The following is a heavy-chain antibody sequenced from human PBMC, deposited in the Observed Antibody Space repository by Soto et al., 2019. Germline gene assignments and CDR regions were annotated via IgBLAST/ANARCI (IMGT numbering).Heavy chain of an antibody. CDR2: ITPILGTA. CDR1: GGTFTRYA. CDR3: ATRTRLDYDERSGRLDY. Sequence: QVQLVQSGAEVKKPGSSVKLSCRTSGGTFTRYAVSWVRQSPGQGLEWMGEITPILGTAHSAQKFQGRVTITADESTSTAYREVNSLRSEDTSVYYCATRTRLDYDERSGRLDYWGQGTLVTVSS. V-gene: IGHV1-69*01. D-gene: IGHD3-22*01. J-gene: IGHJ4*02.